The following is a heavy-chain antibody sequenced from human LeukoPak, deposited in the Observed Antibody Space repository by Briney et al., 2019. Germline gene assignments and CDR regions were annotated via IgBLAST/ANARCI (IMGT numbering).Heavy chain of an antibody. CDR2: IRYNGNNK. Sequence: GGSLRLSCAASGFTFDDYGMHWVRQAPGKGLEWVAFIRYNGNNKYYADSVKGRFTISRDNSENTLFLQMNSLRVEDTAVYYCAREASRGYSFAYTPIEKPYYFDFWGQGTLVTVSS. V-gene: IGHV3-30*02. CDR3: AREASRGYSFAYTPIEKPYYFDF. D-gene: IGHD5-18*01. J-gene: IGHJ4*02. CDR1: GFTFDDYG.